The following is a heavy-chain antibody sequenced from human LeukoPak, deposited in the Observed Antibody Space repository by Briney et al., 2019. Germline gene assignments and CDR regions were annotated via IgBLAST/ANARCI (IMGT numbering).Heavy chain of an antibody. CDR3: ARDTKGGYFDL. Sequence: GGSLRLSCAASGFTFSSYAMHWVRQAPGKGLEWVAVISYDGSNKYYADSVKGRFTISRDNSKNTLYLQMNSLRTEDTAVYYCARDTKGGYFDLWGQGTLVTVSS. J-gene: IGHJ4*02. V-gene: IGHV3-30*01. CDR2: ISYDGSNK. CDR1: GFTFSSYA.